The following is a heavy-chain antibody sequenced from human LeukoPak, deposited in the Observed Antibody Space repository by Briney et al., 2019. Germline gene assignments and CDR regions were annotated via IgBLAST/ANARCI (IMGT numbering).Heavy chain of an antibody. CDR1: GFTFSSYW. V-gene: IGHV3-74*01. Sequence: GGSLRLSCAASGFTFSSYWMHWVRQAPGKGLVWVSHINSDGSSTRYADSVKGRFTISRDNAKDTLYLQMNSLRAEGTAMYYCARGGWTAMDLYYYYMDVWGKGTTVTISS. D-gene: IGHD5-18*01. CDR3: ARGGWTAMDLYYYYMDV. CDR2: INSDGSST. J-gene: IGHJ6*03.